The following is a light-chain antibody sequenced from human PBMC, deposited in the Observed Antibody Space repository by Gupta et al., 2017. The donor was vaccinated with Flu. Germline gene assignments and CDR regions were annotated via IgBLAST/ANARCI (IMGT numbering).Light chain of an antibody. J-gene: IGKJ2*01. CDR1: QSIKSW. CDR2: KAS. Sequence: DIQMTQSPSILSASVGDRVTITCRASQSIKSWLAWYQQKPGKAPKLLIYKASVLERGVPSRFSGSGYGTEFTLTINNRQPDDFASYYCQQSYSYAVYTFGQGTKMEIK. V-gene: IGKV1-5*03. CDR3: QQSYSYAVYT.